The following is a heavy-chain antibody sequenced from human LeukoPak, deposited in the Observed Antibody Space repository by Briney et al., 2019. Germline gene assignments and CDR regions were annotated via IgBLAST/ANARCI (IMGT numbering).Heavy chain of an antibody. Sequence: ASVKVSCKASGYTFTSYYMHWVRQAPGQGLEWMGIINPSGGGTSYAQKFQGRVIMTRDTSTSTVYMELSSLRSEDTAVYYCARSSGRSPNRDYMDVWGKGTTVTISS. CDR1: GYTFTSYY. CDR3: ARSSGRSPNRDYMDV. CDR2: INPSGGGT. J-gene: IGHJ6*03. D-gene: IGHD1-14*01. V-gene: IGHV1-46*01.